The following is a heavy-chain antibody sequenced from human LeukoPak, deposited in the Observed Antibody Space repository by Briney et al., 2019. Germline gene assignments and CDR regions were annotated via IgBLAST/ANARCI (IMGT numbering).Heavy chain of an antibody. V-gene: IGHV1-69*13. J-gene: IGHJ4*02. CDR3: AKGNSYDSSGLPFDY. D-gene: IGHD3-22*01. CDR1: GGTFSSYA. Sequence: GASVKVSCKASGGTFSSYAISWVRQAPGQGLEWMEGIIPIFGTANYAQKFQGRVTITADESTSTAYMELSSLRSEDTALYYCAKGNSYDSSGLPFDYWGQGTLVTVSS. CDR2: IIPIFGTA.